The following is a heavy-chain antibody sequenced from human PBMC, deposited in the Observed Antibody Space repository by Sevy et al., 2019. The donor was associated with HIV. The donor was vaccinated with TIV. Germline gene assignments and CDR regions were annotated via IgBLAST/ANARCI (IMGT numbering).Heavy chain of an antibody. J-gene: IGHJ6*03. V-gene: IGHV1-69*13. D-gene: IGHD6-13*01. Sequence: ASVKVSCKASGGTFSSYAISWVRQAPGQGLEWMGGIIPIFGTANYAQKFQGRVTITADESTSTAYMERSSLRSEDMTVYYCARGKGSSSSWSYYYYMDVWGKGTTVTGSS. CDR3: ARGKGSSSSWSYYYYMDV. CDR1: GGTFSSYA. CDR2: IIPIFGTA.